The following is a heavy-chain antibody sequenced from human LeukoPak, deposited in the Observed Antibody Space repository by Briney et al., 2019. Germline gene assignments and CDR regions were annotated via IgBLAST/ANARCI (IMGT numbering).Heavy chain of an antibody. CDR1: GGTFSSYA. D-gene: IGHD7-27*01. CDR2: IIPIFGAA. V-gene: IGHV1-69*13. J-gene: IGHJ3*02. Sequence: SVKVSCKASGGTFSSYAISWVRQAPGQGLEWMGGIIPIFGAANYAQKFQGRVTITADESTSTAYMELSSLRSEDTAVYYCAREHQTGDAFDIWGQGTMVTVSS. CDR3: AREHQTGDAFDI.